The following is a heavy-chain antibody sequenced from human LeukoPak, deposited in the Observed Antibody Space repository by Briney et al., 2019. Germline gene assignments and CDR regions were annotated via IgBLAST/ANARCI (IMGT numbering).Heavy chain of an antibody. CDR1: GYTFTSYG. J-gene: IGHJ4*02. CDR2: ISAYNGNT. Sequence: ASVKVSCKASGYTFTSYGISWVRQAPGQGLEWMGWISAYNGNTNYAQKLQGRVTMTTDTSTSTAYMELRSLRSDDTAVYYCARVVVVEATITYFDYWGQGTLVNVSS. D-gene: IGHD5-12*01. CDR3: ARVVVVEATITYFDY. V-gene: IGHV1-18*04.